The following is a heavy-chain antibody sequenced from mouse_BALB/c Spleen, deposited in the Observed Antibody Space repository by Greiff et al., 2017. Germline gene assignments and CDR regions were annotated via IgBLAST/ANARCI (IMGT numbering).Heavy chain of an antibody. CDR2: IYPGDGST. V-gene: IGHV1S56*01. J-gene: IGHJ3*01. CDR3: ARTGYGPAWFAY. Sequence: QVQLKQSGPELVKPGASVKMSCKASGYTFTSYYIHWVKQRPGQGLEWIGWIYPGDGSTKYNEKFKGKTTLTADKSSSTAYMLLSSLTSEDSAIYFCARTGYGPAWFAYWGQGTLVTVSA. D-gene: IGHD2-10*02. CDR1: GYTFTSYY.